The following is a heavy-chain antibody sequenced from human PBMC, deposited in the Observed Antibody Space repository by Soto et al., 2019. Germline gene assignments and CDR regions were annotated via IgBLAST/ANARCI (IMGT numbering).Heavy chain of an antibody. CDR2: ISSNGSTI. V-gene: IGHV3-11*01. D-gene: IGHD6-6*01. Sequence: GGSLRLSCAASGFTFSDYYMSWIRQAPGKGLEWVSVISSNGSTIYYADSVKGRFTISRDNAKNSLYLQMNSLRAEDTAVYYCARAKNSSEYYYYMDVWGKGTTVTVSS. J-gene: IGHJ6*03. CDR1: GFTFSDYY. CDR3: ARAKNSSEYYYYMDV.